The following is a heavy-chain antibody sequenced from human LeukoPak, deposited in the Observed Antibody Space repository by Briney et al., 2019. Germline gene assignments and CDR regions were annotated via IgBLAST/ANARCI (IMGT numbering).Heavy chain of an antibody. Sequence: GASVKVSCKASGYTFTSYDINWVRQATGQGLEWMGWMSPNSGNTGYAQKFQGRVTITRNTSISTAYMELSSLRSEDTAVYYCARRGSSGWSIDYWGQGTLVTVSS. V-gene: IGHV1-8*03. J-gene: IGHJ4*02. CDR3: ARRGSSGWSIDY. CDR2: MSPNSGNT. D-gene: IGHD6-19*01. CDR1: GYTFTSYD.